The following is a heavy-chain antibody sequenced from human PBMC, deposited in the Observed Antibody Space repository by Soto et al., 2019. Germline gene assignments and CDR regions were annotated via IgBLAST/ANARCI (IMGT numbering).Heavy chain of an antibody. J-gene: IGHJ3*02. D-gene: IGHD2-2*01. V-gene: IGHV3-23*01. CDR1: GFTFSSYA. Sequence: EVQLLESGGGLVQPGGSLRLSCAASGFTFSSYAMSWVRQAPGKGLEWVSAISGSGGSTYYADSVKGRFTISRDNSKNTLYLQMNSLRAEDTAVYYCAKGCSSISCYSVSFAFDIWGQGTMVTVSS. CDR2: ISGSGGST. CDR3: AKGCSSISCYSVSFAFDI.